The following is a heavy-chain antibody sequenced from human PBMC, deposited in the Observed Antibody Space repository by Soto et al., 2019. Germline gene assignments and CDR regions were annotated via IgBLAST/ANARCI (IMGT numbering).Heavy chain of an antibody. Sequence: GASVKVSCKVSGYTLTELSMHWVRQAPGKGLEWMGGFDPEDGETIYAQKFQGRVTMTEDTSTDTAYMELSSLRSEDTAVYYCATDWGYYDSSGSGAFDNWGKGTMVTVSS. CDR1: GYTLTELS. CDR2: FDPEDGET. D-gene: IGHD3-22*01. J-gene: IGHJ3*02. CDR3: ATDWGYYDSSGSGAFDN. V-gene: IGHV1-24*01.